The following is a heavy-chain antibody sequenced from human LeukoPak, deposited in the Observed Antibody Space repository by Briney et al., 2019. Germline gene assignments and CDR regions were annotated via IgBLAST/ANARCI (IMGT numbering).Heavy chain of an antibody. V-gene: IGHV3-30*04. D-gene: IGHD2-2*01. CDR2: ISYDGSNK. CDR1: GFTFSSYA. J-gene: IGHJ5*02. Sequence: GGSLGLSCAASGFTFSSYAMHWVRQAPGKGLEWVAVISYDGSNKYYADSVKGRFTISRDNSKNTLYLQMNSLRAEDTAVYYCARTPGVYCSSTSCPGTWGQGTLVTVSS. CDR3: ARTPGVYCSSTSCPGT.